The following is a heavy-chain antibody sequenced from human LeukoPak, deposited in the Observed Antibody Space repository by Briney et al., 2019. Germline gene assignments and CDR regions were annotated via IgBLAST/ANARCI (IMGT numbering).Heavy chain of an antibody. D-gene: IGHD6-6*01. CDR2: IKQDGTEK. V-gene: IGHV3-7*04. CDR3: ARDVRPDY. J-gene: IGHJ4*02. CDR1: GFTFSSYW. Sequence: GRSLRLSCAASGFTFSSYWMSWVRQAPGEGLEWVANIKQDGTEKYYMDSVKGRFSISRDNAKNSLYLRMNALRAEDTAVYYCARDVRPDYWGQGTLVTVST.